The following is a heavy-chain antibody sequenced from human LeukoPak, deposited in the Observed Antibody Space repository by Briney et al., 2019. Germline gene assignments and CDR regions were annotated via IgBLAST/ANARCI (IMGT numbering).Heavy chain of an antibody. Sequence: PGVSLRLSCAASGFTVSSNYMRWVRQAPGKGLEWVSVIYSGGSTYYADSVKGRFTISRDNSKNTLYLQMNSLRAEDTAVYYCARATYYYDSSGYYVFYFDNWGQGTLVTVSS. CDR2: IYSGGST. D-gene: IGHD3-22*01. J-gene: IGHJ4*02. CDR1: GFTVSSNY. CDR3: ARATYYYDSSGYYVFYFDN. V-gene: IGHV3-53*01.